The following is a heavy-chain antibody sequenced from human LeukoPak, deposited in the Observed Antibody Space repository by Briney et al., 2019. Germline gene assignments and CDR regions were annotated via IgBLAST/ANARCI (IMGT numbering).Heavy chain of an antibody. D-gene: IGHD1-1*01. CDR2: IIPIFGTA. CDR3: ARAGTTGTTGFDY. CDR1: GGTFSSYA. Sequence: ASVKVSCKASGGTFSSYAISWVRQAPGQGLGWMGGIIPIFGTANYAQKFQGRVTITTDESTSTAYMELSSLRSEDTAVCYCARAGTTGTTGFDYWGQGTLVTVSS. J-gene: IGHJ4*02. V-gene: IGHV1-69*05.